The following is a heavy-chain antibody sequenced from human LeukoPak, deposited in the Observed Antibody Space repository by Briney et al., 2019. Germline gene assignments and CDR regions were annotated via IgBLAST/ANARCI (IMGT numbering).Heavy chain of an antibody. CDR3: ARVKEQWLGYYYYYMDV. V-gene: IGHV4-59*01. J-gene: IGHJ6*03. CDR1: GGSISSYY. Sequence: SSETLSLTCTVSGGSISSYYWSWIRQPPGKGLEWIGYIYYSGSTNYNPSLKSRVTISVDTSKNQFSLKLSSVTAADTAVYYCARVKEQWLGYYYYYMDVWGKGTTVTISS. CDR2: IYYSGST. D-gene: IGHD6-19*01.